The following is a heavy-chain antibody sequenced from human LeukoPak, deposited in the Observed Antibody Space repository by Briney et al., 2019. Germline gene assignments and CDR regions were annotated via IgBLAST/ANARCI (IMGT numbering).Heavy chain of an antibody. D-gene: IGHD6-13*01. CDR2: IYPGDSDT. V-gene: IGHV5-51*01. J-gene: IGHJ6*02. Sequence: GESLKISCKGSGYSFTNYWIGWVRQMPGKGLEWMGIIYPGDSDTRYSPSFQGQVTISADKSISTAYLQWSSLEASDTAMYYCAREAAAGYHYYYYYGMDVWGQGTTVTVSS. CDR3: AREAAAGYHYYYYYGMDV. CDR1: GYSFTNYW.